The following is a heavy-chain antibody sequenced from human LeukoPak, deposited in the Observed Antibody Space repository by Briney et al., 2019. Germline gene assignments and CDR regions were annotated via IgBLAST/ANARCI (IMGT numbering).Heavy chain of an antibody. CDR1: GFTFEVYG. V-gene: IGHV3-43*02. Sequence: PGGSLRLSCAASGFTFEVYGMHWVRQAPGKGLEWVSLITGNGVSTYYADYVKGRFTISRDNSKNSLYLQMNSLRTEDTALYYCAKCVYSNIYYWFDPWGQGTLVSVSS. J-gene: IGHJ5*02. CDR2: ITGNGVST. CDR3: AKCVYSNIYYWFDP. D-gene: IGHD6-13*01.